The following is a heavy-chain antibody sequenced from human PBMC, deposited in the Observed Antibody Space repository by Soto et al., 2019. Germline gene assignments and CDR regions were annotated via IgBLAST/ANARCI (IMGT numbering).Heavy chain of an antibody. CDR3: ARDLNWNDWFDP. D-gene: IGHD1-1*01. J-gene: IGHJ5*02. CDR2: ISSSSSYI. Sequence: GGSLRLSCAASGFTFSSYSMNWVRQAPGKGLEWVSSISSSSSYIYYADSVKGRFTISRDNAKNSLYLQMNSLRAEDTAVYYCARDLNWNDWFDPWGQGTLVTVS. V-gene: IGHV3-21*01. CDR1: GFTFSSYS.